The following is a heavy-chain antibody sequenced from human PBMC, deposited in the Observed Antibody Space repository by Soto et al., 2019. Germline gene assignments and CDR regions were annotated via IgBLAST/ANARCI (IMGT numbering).Heavy chain of an antibody. J-gene: IGHJ6*02. CDR1: GFIFSGSA. D-gene: IGHD2-2*02. V-gene: IGHV3-73*01. CDR3: ARGQGAAIGDYYYHGMDV. Sequence: GGSLRLSCAASGFIFSGSAIHWVRQASGKGLEWVGRIRSRASNFATSSAASGKGRFSFSRDDSKNTPYLQMNTLKAGATAVYYCARGQGAAIGDYYYHGMDVWGQGTTVTVSS. CDR2: IRSRASNFAT.